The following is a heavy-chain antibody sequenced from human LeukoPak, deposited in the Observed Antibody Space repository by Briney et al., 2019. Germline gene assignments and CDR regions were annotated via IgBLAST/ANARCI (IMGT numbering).Heavy chain of an antibody. D-gene: IGHD1-7*01. CDR3: ARVHNWNLVLSY. V-gene: IGHV3-74*01. CDR1: RFTFSSCW. CDR2: INSDGSST. Sequence: SGGSLRLSCAASRFTFSSCWMHWVRQAPGKGLVWVSRINSDGSSTSYADSVKGRFTISRDNAKNTPYLQMNSLSAEDTAVYYCARVHNWNLVLSYWGQGTLVTVSS. J-gene: IGHJ4*02.